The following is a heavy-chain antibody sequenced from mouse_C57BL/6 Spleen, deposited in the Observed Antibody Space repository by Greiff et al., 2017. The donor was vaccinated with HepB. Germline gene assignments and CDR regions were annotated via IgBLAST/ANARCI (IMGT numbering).Heavy chain of an antibody. V-gene: IGHV1-64*01. CDR3: ARLGSYYGSSYGYFDV. CDR1: GYTFTSYW. CDR2: IHPNSGST. J-gene: IGHJ1*03. Sequence: QVQLKQPGAELVKPGASVKLSCKASGYTFTSYWMHWVKQRPGQGLEWIGMIHPNSGSTNYNEKFKSKATLTVDKSSSTAYMQLSSLTSEDSAVYYCARLGSYYGSSYGYFDVWGTGTTVTVSS. D-gene: IGHD1-1*01.